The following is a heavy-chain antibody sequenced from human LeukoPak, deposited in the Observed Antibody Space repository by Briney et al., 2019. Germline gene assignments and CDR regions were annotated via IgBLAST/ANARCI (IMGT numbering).Heavy chain of an antibody. Sequence: PGGSLRLSCAASGFTFSSYAMSWVRQAPGKRLEWVSAISGSGGSTYYADSVKGRFTISRDNSKNTLYLQMNSLRAEDTAVYYCASITMIVVVYYFDYWGQGTLVTVSS. CDR3: ASITMIVVVYYFDY. CDR2: ISGSGGST. CDR1: GFTFSSYA. D-gene: IGHD3-22*01. J-gene: IGHJ4*02. V-gene: IGHV3-23*01.